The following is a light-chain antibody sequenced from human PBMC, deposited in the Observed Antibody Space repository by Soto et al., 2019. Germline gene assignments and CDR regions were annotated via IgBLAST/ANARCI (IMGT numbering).Light chain of an antibody. Sequence: DIQMTQSPSFVSASVGDRVTITCRASQAVSTWLAWYQQKPGDAPKLLIYAASTLQSGVPSRFSGSGSGTDFTHTIRSLQPEDFATYYCQQSNSFPRTFGGGTKVEIK. V-gene: IGKV1-12*01. CDR3: QQSNSFPRT. CDR1: QAVSTW. J-gene: IGKJ4*01. CDR2: AAS.